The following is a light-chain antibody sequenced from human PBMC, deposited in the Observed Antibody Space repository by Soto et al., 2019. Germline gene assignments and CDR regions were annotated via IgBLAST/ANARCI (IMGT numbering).Light chain of an antibody. Sequence: QSVLTQPASVSGSPGQSITISCTGTSSDVGGYNYVSRYQQHPGKAPKLMIYEVSNRPSGVSNRFSGSKSGNTASLTISGLQAEDEADYYCSSYTSSSLDVFGTGTKVTVL. CDR1: SSDVGGYNY. V-gene: IGLV2-14*01. CDR2: EVS. J-gene: IGLJ1*01. CDR3: SSYTSSSLDV.